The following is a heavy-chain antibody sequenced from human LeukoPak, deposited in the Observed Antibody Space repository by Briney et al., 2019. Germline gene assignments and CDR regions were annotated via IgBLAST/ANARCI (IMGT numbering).Heavy chain of an antibody. CDR1: GFPFSSYS. CDR3: ARSIPYGTTWYGRSDY. J-gene: IGHJ4*02. V-gene: IGHV3-7*03. CDR2: IKPDGTTK. Sequence: GGSLRLSCAASGFPFSSYSMTWVSQAPGKGLEWVANIKPDGTTKFYVDSVKGRFTISRDNALNSLYLQMNSLRAEDTAIYYCARSIPYGTTWYGRSDYWGQGTLVTVSS. D-gene: IGHD6-13*01.